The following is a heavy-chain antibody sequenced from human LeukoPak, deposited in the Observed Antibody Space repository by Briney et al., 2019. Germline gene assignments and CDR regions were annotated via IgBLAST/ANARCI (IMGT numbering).Heavy chain of an antibody. CDR3: ARDFLWFGELLGY. D-gene: IGHD3-10*01. CDR1: GYTFTSYD. Sequence: ASVKVSCKASGYTFTSYDINWVRQATGQGLEWMGWMNPNSGNTGYAQKFQGRVTITRNTSISTAYMELSSLRSEDTAVYYCARDFLWFGELLGYWGQGTLVTVSS. CDR2: MNPNSGNT. J-gene: IGHJ4*02. V-gene: IGHV1-8*01.